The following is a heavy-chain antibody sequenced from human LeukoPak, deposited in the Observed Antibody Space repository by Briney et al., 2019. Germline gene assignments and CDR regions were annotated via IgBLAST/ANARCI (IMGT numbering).Heavy chain of an antibody. D-gene: IGHD3-22*01. CDR1: GFIFNNYD. J-gene: IGHJ5*02. CDR2: ISNDGGGT. Sequence: GGSLRLSCAASGFIFNNYDLIWVRQAPGKGLQWVSAISNDGGGTTYADFVKGRFTISRDNSKNTLFLQMSSLRAEDTALYYCAKGGSGYFADLWGQGTLVTVSS. V-gene: IGHV3-23*01. CDR3: AKGGSGYFADL.